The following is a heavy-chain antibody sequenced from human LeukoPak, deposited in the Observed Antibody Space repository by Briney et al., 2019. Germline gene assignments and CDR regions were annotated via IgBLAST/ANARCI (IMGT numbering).Heavy chain of an antibody. CDR1: GGSISTYY. CDR2: IYSSGST. D-gene: IGHD2-21*01. J-gene: IGHJ6*02. Sequence: SETLSLTCTVSGGSISTYYWSWIRQPAGKGLEWIGRIYSSGSTNYNPSLKNRVIMSVDTSKNQFSLKLTSVTAADTAVYYCARGPFQGDVWGQGTTVTVSS. V-gene: IGHV4-4*07. CDR3: ARGPFQGDV.